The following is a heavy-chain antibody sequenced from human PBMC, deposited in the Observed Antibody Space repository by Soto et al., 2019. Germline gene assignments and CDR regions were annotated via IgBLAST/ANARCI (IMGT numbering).Heavy chain of an antibody. V-gene: IGHV4-30-4*01. D-gene: IGHD4-17*01. CDR3: ARLTYGDYEDWFDP. CDR1: GGSISSYY. CDR2: IYYSGST. J-gene: IGHJ5*02. Sequence: SETLSLTCTVSGGSISSYYWSWIRQPPGKGLEWIGYIYYSGSTYYNPSLKSRVTISVDTSKNQFSLKLSSVTAADTAVYYCARLTYGDYEDWFDPWGQGTLVTVSS.